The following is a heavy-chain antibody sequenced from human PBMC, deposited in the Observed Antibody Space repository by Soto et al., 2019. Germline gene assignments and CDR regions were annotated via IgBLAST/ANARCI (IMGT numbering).Heavy chain of an antibody. Sequence: ASVKVSCKVSGYTLSKLSMHWVRQAPGKGLECMGGFDREEGKAVYAQGFQGRLTMTEDTSTSTAYMELRSLRSDDTAVYYCARDLYYYDSSGYTAFDIWGQGTMVTVSS. V-gene: IGHV1-24*01. CDR2: FDREEGKA. D-gene: IGHD3-22*01. CDR3: ARDLYYYDSSGYTAFDI. CDR1: GYTLSKLS. J-gene: IGHJ3*02.